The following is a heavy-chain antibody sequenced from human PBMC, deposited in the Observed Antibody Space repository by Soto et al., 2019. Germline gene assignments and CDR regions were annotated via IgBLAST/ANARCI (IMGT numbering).Heavy chain of an antibody. J-gene: IGHJ6*02. CDR2: IVVGSGNT. Sequence: SVKVSCKASGFTFTSSAVQWVRQARGQRLEWIGWIVVGSGNTNYAQKFQERVTITRDMSTSTAYVELSSLRSEDTAVYYCAADLITMVRGVSYYGMDVWGQGTTVTVS. CDR3: AADLITMVRGVSYYGMDV. V-gene: IGHV1-58*01. CDR1: GFTFTSSA. D-gene: IGHD3-10*01.